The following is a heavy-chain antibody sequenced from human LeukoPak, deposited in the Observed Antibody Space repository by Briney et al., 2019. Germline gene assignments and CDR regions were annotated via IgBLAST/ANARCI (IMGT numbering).Heavy chain of an antibody. D-gene: IGHD4-23*01. CDR3: TAQLLTFDY. Sequence: GGSLRLSCAASGFTFSSYAMSWVRQAPGKGLEWVGRIKSKTDGGTTDYAAPVKGRFTISRDDSKNTLYLQMNSLKTEDTAAYYCTAQLLTFDYWGQGTLVTVSS. CDR2: IKSKTDGGTT. V-gene: IGHV3-15*01. CDR1: GFTFSSYA. J-gene: IGHJ4*02.